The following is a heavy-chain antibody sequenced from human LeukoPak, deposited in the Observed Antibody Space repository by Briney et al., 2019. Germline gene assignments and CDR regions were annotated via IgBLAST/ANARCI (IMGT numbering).Heavy chain of an antibody. D-gene: IGHD3-10*01. Sequence: GRSLRLSCAASGFTFDDYAMHWVRQAPGKGLEWVSHISWNSGSITYADSVKGRFTISRDNAKNSLYLQMNSLRAEDTALYYCVKSSGYNYGSSVYFDYWGQGTLVTVSS. J-gene: IGHJ4*02. CDR2: ISWNSGSI. CDR1: GFTFDDYA. V-gene: IGHV3-9*01. CDR3: VKSSGYNYGSSVYFDY.